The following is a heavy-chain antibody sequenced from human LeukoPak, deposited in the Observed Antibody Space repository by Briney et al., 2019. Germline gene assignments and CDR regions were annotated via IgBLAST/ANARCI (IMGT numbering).Heavy chain of an antibody. D-gene: IGHD3-10*01. CDR3: ARDDYRGVTNFDP. J-gene: IGHJ5*02. Sequence: ETLSLTCTVSGGSISPYFWSWMRQTPGKGLEWIGYISYTGSTNYNPALKSRVTISVDTSKNQFSLQLTSVTAADTAVYYCARDDYRGVTNFDPRGQGTLVTVSS. CDR1: GGSISPYF. V-gene: IGHV4-59*01. CDR2: ISYTGST.